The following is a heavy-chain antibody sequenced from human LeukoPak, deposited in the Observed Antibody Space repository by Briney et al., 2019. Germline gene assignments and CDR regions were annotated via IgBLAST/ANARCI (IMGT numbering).Heavy chain of an antibody. V-gene: IGHV3-49*04. CDR1: GFTFGDYA. J-gene: IGHJ6*03. Sequence: PGGSLRLSCAAYGFTFGDYAMSWVRQAPGKGLEWVGFIRSKAYGGTTEYAASVKGRFTISRDDSKSIAYLQMNSLKTEDTAVYYCTKYTGYSSGWYYYYYYMDVWGKGTTVTISS. CDR2: IRSKAYGGTT. D-gene: IGHD6-19*01. CDR3: TKYTGYSSGWYYYYYYMDV.